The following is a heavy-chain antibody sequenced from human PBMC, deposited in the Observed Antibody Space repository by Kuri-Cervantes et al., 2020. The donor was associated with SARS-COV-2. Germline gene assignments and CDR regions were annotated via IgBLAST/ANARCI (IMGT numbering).Heavy chain of an antibody. CDR2: IWYDGSNK. CDR3: ARGPVIVGDTRRRVLDY. Sequence: LSLTCAASGFTFSSYGMHWVRQAPGKGLEWVAVIWYDGSNKYYADSVKGRFTISRDNSKNTLYLQMNSLRAADTAVYYCARGPVIVGDTRRRVLDYWGQGTLVTVSS. D-gene: IGHD1-26*01. CDR1: GFTFSSYG. J-gene: IGHJ4*02. V-gene: IGHV3-33*01.